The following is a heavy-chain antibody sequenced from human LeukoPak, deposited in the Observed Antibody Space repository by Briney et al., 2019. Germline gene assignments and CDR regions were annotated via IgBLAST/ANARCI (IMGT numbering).Heavy chain of an antibody. D-gene: IGHD5-12*01. CDR2: ISAYNGNT. Sequence: VASVKVSCKASGYTFTSYGISWVRQAPGQGLEWMGWISAYNGNTNYAQKLQGRVTMTTDTSTSTAYMELRSLRSDDTAVYYCARETGGYSGYVFDYWGQGTLVTVSS. CDR3: ARETGGYSGYVFDY. V-gene: IGHV1-18*04. J-gene: IGHJ4*02. CDR1: GYTFTSYG.